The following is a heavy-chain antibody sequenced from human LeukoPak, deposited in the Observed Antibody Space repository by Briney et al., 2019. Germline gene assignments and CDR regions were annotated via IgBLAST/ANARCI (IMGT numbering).Heavy chain of an antibody. CDR2: IYYSGST. CDR3: ARGQVLRYFDWLTYFGY. CDR1: GGSISSSSYY. D-gene: IGHD3-9*01. Sequence: SETLSLTCTVSGGSISSSSYYWGWIRQPPGKGLEWIGSIYYSGSTYYNPSLKSRVTISVDTSKNQFSLKLSSVTAADTAVYYCARGQVLRYFDWLTYFGYWGQGTLVTVSS. J-gene: IGHJ4*02. V-gene: IGHV4-39*01.